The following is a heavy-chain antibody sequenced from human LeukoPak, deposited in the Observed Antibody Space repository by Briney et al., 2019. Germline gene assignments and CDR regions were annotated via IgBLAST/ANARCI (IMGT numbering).Heavy chain of an antibody. CDR2: IIPIFGTA. J-gene: IGHJ4*02. D-gene: IGHD3-22*01. Sequence: SVKVSCKASGGTFSSYAISWVRQAPGQGLEWMGGIIPIFGTANYAQKFQGRVTITADESTSTAYMELSSLRSEDTAVYYCARALDYYDSSGYFDYWGQGTLVTVSS. CDR1: GGTFSSYA. CDR3: ARALDYYDSSGYFDY. V-gene: IGHV1-69*13.